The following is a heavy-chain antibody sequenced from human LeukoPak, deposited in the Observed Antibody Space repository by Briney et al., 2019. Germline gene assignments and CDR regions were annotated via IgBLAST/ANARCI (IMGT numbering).Heavy chain of an antibody. J-gene: IGHJ6*03. Sequence: GSLRLSCAASGFSLSTYALSWVRQAPGGGLEWVAAISGSGDRTYHADSVKGRFTISKDNSENRLSLQMDSLRAEDTAVYFCAKDTTAWWYHRAYMNVWGKGTTVTVSS. CDR3: AKDTTAWWYHRAYMNV. CDR2: ISGSGDRT. CDR1: GFSLSTYA. V-gene: IGHV3-23*01. D-gene: IGHD2-15*01.